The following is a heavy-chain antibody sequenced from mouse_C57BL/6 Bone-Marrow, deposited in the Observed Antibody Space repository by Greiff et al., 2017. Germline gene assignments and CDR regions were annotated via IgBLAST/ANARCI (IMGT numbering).Heavy chain of an antibody. CDR3: ARWGTTVPFAY. Sequence: QVQLQQPGAELVRPGTSVKLSCKASGYTFTSYWMHWVKQRPGQGLEWIGVIDPSDSYTNYNQKFKGKATLTVDTSSSTAYMQLSSLTSEDSAVYYCARWGTTVPFAYGGQGTLVTVSA. J-gene: IGHJ3*01. V-gene: IGHV1-59*01. D-gene: IGHD1-1*01. CDR2: IDPSDSYT. CDR1: GYTFTSYW.